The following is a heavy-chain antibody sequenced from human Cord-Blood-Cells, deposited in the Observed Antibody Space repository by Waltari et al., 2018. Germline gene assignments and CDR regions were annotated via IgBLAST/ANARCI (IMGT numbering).Heavy chain of an antibody. J-gene: IGHJ5*02. CDR1: GGSISSSSYY. Sequence: SGPGLVKPSETLSLTCTVSGGSISSSSYYWGWIRQPPGKGLEWIGSIYYSGSTYYNPSLKSRVTISVDTSKNQFSLKLSSVTAADTAVYYCARRVRDGHYNWFDPWGQGTLVTVSS. CDR2: IYYSGST. V-gene: IGHV4-39*01. CDR3: ARRVRDGHYNWFDP.